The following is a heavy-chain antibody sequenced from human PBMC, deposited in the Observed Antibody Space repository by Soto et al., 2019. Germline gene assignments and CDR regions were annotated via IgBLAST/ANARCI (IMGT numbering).Heavy chain of an antibody. CDR2: ISAYNGNT. Sequence: SVKVSFKASCYTFTSYGISWVRQAPGQGLEWMGWISAYNGNTNYAQKLQGRVTMTTDTSTSTAYMELRSLRSDDTAVYYCARVPITMVRGINDYWGQGTLVTVSS. D-gene: IGHD3-10*01. J-gene: IGHJ4*02. CDR3: ARVPITMVRGINDY. CDR1: CYTFTSYG. V-gene: IGHV1-18*04.